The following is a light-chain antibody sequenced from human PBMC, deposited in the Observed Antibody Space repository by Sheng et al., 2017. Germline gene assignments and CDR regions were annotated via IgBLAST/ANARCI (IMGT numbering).Light chain of an antibody. CDR1: TFNIGRNT. V-gene: IGLV1-44*01. CDR3: AAWDDSLNGYV. J-gene: IGLJ1*01. CDR2: DNY. Sequence: QSVLTQPPSASGTPGQRVTISCSGSTFNIGRNTVNWYQQLPGTAPKVLIFDNYQRPSGVPDRFSGSKSGTSASLAISGLQSEDEADYYRAAWDDSLNGYVFATGTKVTVL.